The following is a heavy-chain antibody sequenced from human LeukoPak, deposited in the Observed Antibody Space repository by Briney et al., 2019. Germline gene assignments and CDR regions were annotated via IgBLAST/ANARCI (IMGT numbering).Heavy chain of an antibody. Sequence: PSETLSLTCTVSGGSISSSSYYWGWIRQPPGKGLEWIGSIYYSGSPYYNPSLKSRVTISVDTSKNQFSLKLSSVTAADTAVYYCARYSYGWGPDAFDIWGQGTMVTVSS. V-gene: IGHV4-39*07. CDR3: ARYSYGWGPDAFDI. CDR1: GGSISSSSYY. D-gene: IGHD5-18*01. J-gene: IGHJ3*02. CDR2: IYYSGSP.